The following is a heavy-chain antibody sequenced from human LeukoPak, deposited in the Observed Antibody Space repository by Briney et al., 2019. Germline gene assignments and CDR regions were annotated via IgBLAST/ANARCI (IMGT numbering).Heavy chain of an antibody. J-gene: IGHJ3*02. CDR2: VYYSGTT. V-gene: IGHV4-39*01. CDR1: GDSISLSFYY. D-gene: IGHD3-10*01. CDR3: TRGYGSGSNDAFDI. Sequence: SETLSLTCSVSGDSISLSFYYWGWIRQPPGKALEWIGSVYYSGTTSYNPSLKSRLTISVDTSKNQFSLKLSSVTAADTAVYYCTRGYGSGSNDAFDIWGQGTMVTVSS.